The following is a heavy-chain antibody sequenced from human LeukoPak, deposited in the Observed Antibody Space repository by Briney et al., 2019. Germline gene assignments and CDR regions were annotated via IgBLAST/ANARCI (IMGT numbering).Heavy chain of an antibody. D-gene: IGHD4-11*01. J-gene: IGHJ5*02. CDR3: ARHGGATVTEGFDP. Sequence: ASVKVSCKASGYTFTSYDINWVRQATGQGLEWMGWMNPNSGNTGYAQKFQGRVTMTRNTSISTAYMELSSLRSEDTAVYYCARHGGATVTEGFDPWGQGTLVTVSS. CDR1: GYTFTSYD. CDR2: MNPNSGNT. V-gene: IGHV1-8*01.